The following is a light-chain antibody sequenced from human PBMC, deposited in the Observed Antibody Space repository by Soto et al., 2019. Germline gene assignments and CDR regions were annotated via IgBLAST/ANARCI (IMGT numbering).Light chain of an antibody. CDR1: QSVSNSY. Sequence: EIVLTQSPGTLSLSPGERATLSCRASQSVSNSYLAWYQQKPGRAPRLLIYGASSRATDIPDRFSVSGSGTDFTLTISRLEPVDSAVYYCQQYGSSPTTFGQGTKVDIK. V-gene: IGKV3-20*01. CDR2: GAS. CDR3: QQYGSSPTT. J-gene: IGKJ1*01.